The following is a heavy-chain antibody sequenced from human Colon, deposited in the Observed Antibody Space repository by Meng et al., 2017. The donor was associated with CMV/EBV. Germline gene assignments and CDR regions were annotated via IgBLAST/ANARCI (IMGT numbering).Heavy chain of an antibody. Sequence: GESLKISCTASGFSIKTDWMSWVRQAPGKGLEWLANIKQDGSEEYYVDSVKGRFTISRDNTKNAIYLHLNSLRVEDTAIYYCGRCPVAIPGAQWGQGTLVTVSS. CDR2: IKQDGSEE. D-gene: IGHD2-2*02. CDR3: GRCPVAIPGAQ. J-gene: IGHJ4*02. V-gene: IGHV3-7*01. CDR1: GFSIKTDW.